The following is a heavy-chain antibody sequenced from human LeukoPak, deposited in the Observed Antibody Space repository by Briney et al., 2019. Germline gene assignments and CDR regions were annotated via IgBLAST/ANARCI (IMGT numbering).Heavy chain of an antibody. CDR3: ADGDYGGFGGY. CDR1: GFMFSSHG. D-gene: IGHD4-17*01. V-gene: IGHV3-30*03. Sequence: PGRSLRLSCAASGFMFSSHGMHWVRQAPGKGLEWVAVISYDGSKKYYADSVKGRFTISRDNSKNTLYLQMNSLRAEDTAVYYCADGDYGGFGGYWGQGTLVTVSS. J-gene: IGHJ4*02. CDR2: ISYDGSKK.